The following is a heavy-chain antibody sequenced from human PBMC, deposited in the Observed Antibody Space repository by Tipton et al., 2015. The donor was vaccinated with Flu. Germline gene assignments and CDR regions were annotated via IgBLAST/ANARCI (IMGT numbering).Heavy chain of an antibody. V-gene: IGHV1-18*04. Sequence: QLVQSGAELKKPGASVKVSCKASGYTFRSYAISWVRQAPGQGFEWLGWISAFNGYTNYTAKFQDRVTMTTDTATSTAYMELRRLRSDDTAVYYCAGDHYYSDSGSYSQSGLDYWGQGALVTVSS. D-gene: IGHD3-10*01. CDR1: GYTFRSYA. CDR2: ISAFNGYT. CDR3: AGDHYYSDSGSYSQSGLDY. J-gene: IGHJ4*02.